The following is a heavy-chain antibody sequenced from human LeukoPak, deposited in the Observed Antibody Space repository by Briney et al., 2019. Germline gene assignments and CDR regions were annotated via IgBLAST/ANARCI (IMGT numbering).Heavy chain of an antibody. J-gene: IGHJ6*02. D-gene: IGHD1-7*01. Sequence: PGGSLRLSCSASGFTFSSYAMHWVRQAPGKGLEYVSVISSNGGSTYYADSVKGRFTISRDNSKNTLYLQMNSLRAEDTAVHYCARGSLYNWNYGGVYYYYGMDVWGQGTTVTVSS. CDR1: GFTFSSYA. CDR2: ISSNGGST. CDR3: ARGSLYNWNYGGVYYYYGMDV. V-gene: IGHV3-64*04.